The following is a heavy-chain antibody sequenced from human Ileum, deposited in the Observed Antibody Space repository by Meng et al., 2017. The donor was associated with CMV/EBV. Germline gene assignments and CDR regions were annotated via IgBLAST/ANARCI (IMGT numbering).Heavy chain of an antibody. CDR2: ISAYNGNT. D-gene: IGHD2-2*01. J-gene: IGHJ5*02. Sequence: ASVKVSCKASGYTFTSYGISWVRQAPGQGLEWMGWISAYNGNTNYAQKLQGRVTMTTDTSTSTAYMELWSLRSDDTAVYYCARGIGYCSSTSCHNWFDPWGQGTLVTVSS. CDR1: GYTFTSYG. V-gene: IGHV1-18*01. CDR3: ARGIGYCSSTSCHNWFDP.